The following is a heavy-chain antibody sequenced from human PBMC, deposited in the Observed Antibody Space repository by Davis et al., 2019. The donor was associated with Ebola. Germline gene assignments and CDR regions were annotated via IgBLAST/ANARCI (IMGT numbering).Heavy chain of an antibody. CDR2: ISYDGSNK. D-gene: IGHD3-22*01. CDR3: AKDSDDSSGLFYYYYGMDV. Sequence: GESLKISCAASGFTFSSYGMHWVRQAPGKGLEWVAAISYDGSNKYYADSVKGRFTISRDNSKNTLYLQMNSLRAEDTAVYYCAKDSDDSSGLFYYYYGMDVWGQGTTVTVSS. CDR1: GFTFSSYG. V-gene: IGHV3-30*18. J-gene: IGHJ6*02.